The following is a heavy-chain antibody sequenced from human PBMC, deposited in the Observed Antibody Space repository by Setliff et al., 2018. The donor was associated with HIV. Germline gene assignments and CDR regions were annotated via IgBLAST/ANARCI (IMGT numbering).Heavy chain of an antibody. CDR2: IYYSGST. D-gene: IGHD4-17*01. J-gene: IGHJ3*01. CDR1: GTSITSTTYY. CDR3: ARRSVVTSGRRHSWSEAFDA. V-gene: IGHV4-39*01. Sequence: SETLSFTCTVSGTSITSTTYYWAWIRQPPGKGLEWIGDIYYSGSTFFGPSLRSRASMSVDTSKNQFSLRLNFVTAADTALYFCARRSVVTSGRRHSWSEAFDAWGQGTLVTVSS.